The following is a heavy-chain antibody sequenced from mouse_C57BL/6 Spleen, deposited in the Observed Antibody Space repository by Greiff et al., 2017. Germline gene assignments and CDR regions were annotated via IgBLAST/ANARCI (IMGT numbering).Heavy chain of an antibody. J-gene: IGHJ4*01. Sequence: VQLQQPGAELVKPGASVKLSCKASGYTFTSYWMPWVKQRPGQGLEWIGEIDPSDSYTNYNQKFKGKATLTVDTSSSTAYMQLSSLTSEDSAVYYCARKRAMDYWGQGTSVTVSS. CDR1: GYTFTSYW. CDR3: ARKRAMDY. CDR2: IDPSDSYT. V-gene: IGHV1-50*01.